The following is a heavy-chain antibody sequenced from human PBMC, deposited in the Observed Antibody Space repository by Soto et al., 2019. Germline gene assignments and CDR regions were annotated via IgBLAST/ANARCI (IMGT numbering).Heavy chain of an antibody. CDR2: ISAYNGNP. J-gene: IGHJ5*02. CDR1: GYTFTSYG. D-gene: IGHD3-22*01. V-gene: IGHV1-18*01. Sequence: QVQLVQSGAEVKKPGASVKVSCKASGYTFTSYGISWVRQAPGQGLEWMGWISAYNGNPNYAQKLQGRVTMTTDTSTSTAYMELRSLRSDDTAVYYCASDRDHYDSHWGFDPWGQGTLVTVSS. CDR3: ASDRDHYDSHWGFDP.